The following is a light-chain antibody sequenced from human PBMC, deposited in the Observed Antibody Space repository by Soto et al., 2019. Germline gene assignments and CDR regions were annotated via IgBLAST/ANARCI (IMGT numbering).Light chain of an antibody. CDR2: HAS. CDR1: QSISSW. J-gene: IGKJ1*01. CDR3: QQYNSYS. V-gene: IGKV1-5*01. Sequence: DIQMTQSPSTLSASVGDRVSITCRASQSISSWLAWYQPKPGTAPKVLIYHASNLQSVVPSRFSGSGSGTEFTLTISSLQPDDFATYYCQQYNSYSFGQGTKVDIK.